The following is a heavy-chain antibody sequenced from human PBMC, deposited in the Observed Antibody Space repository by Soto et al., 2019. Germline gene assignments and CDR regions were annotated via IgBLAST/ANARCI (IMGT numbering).Heavy chain of an antibody. V-gene: IGHV3-23*01. CDR1: GFTFSDYA. D-gene: IGHD2-2*01. J-gene: IGHJ4*02. CDR3: ANVPIWCGSSRCYTEGFDY. Sequence: EVQLLQHGGGLVQPGGSLRLTCAASGFTFSDYAMSWVRQAPGKGLEWASTVSASASNTHYADSVKGRFTISRDNSKHALFLQMDSLSAEDTALYYCANVPIWCGSSRCYTEGFDYWGQGTLVIVSS. CDR2: VSASASNT.